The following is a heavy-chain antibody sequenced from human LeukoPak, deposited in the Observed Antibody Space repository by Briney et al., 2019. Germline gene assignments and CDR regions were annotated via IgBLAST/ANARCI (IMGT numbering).Heavy chain of an antibody. CDR2: IYHSGST. V-gene: IGHV4-30-2*01. CDR1: GGSISSGGYY. J-gene: IGHJ3*02. CDR3: ARVREYWKRDAFDI. D-gene: IGHD1-1*01. Sequence: SETLSLTCTVSGGSISSGGYYWSWIRQPPGKGLEWIGYIYHSGSTYYNPSLKSRVTISVDRSKNQFSLKLSSVTAADTAVYYCARVREYWKRDAFDIWGQGTMVTVSS.